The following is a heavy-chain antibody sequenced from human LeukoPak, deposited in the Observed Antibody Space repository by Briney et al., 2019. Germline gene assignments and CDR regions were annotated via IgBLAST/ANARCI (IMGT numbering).Heavy chain of an antibody. D-gene: IGHD6-19*01. CDR1: GGSISSSSYY. CDR2: IYYSGST. CDR3: ARRRAVAVPFTYDY. V-gene: IGHV4-39*01. J-gene: IGHJ4*02. Sequence: PSETLSLTCTVSGGSISSSSYYWGWIRQPPGKGLEWIGSIYYSGSTYYNPSLKSRVTISVDTSKNQFSLKLSSVTAADTAVYYCARRRAVAVPFTYDYWGQGTLVTVSS.